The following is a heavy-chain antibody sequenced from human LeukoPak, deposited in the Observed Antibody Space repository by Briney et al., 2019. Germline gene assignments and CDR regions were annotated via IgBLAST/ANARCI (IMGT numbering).Heavy chain of an antibody. Sequence: GGSLRLSCAASGFTFTNYALTWVRQAPGRELEWVASIKEDGSEKQYVESVRGRFTISRDNAKNSLYLQMSSLTAEDTAVYYCVGNVEFWGQGTLVTVSS. CDR1: GFTFTNYA. V-gene: IGHV3-7*02. J-gene: IGHJ4*02. CDR3: VGNVEF. CDR2: IKEDGSEK.